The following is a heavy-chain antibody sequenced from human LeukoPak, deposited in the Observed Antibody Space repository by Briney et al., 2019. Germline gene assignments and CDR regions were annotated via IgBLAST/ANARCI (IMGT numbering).Heavy chain of an antibody. CDR2: IYYSGST. J-gene: IGHJ5*02. V-gene: IGHV4-59*01. D-gene: IGHD3-3*02. CDR3: ARDLVHHRLLATVYNWFDP. Sequence: PSETLSLTCTVSGGSISSYYWSWIRQPPGKGLEWIGYIYYSGSTNYNPSLKSRVTISVDTSKNQFPLKLSSVTAADTAVYYCARDLVHHRLLATVYNWFDPWGQGTLVTVSS. CDR1: GGSISSYY.